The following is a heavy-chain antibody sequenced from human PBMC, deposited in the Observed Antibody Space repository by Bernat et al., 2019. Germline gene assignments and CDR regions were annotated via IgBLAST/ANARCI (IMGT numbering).Heavy chain of an antibody. CDR3: ARGFNTGTTFHDAFDI. Sequence: EVQLVQSGAEVKKPGESLRISCKGSGYSFTSYCISWVRQMPGKGLEWMGRIDPSDSYTNYSPSFPGHVTISADKSISTAYLQWSRLKASDTAMYYCARGFNTGTTFHDAFDIWGQGTMVTVSS. D-gene: IGHD4-17*01. CDR2: IDPSDSYT. J-gene: IGHJ3*02. CDR1: GYSFTSYC. V-gene: IGHV5-10-1*03.